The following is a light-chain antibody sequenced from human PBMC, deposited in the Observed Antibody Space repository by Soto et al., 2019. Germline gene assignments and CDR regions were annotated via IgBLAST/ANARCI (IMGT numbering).Light chain of an antibody. J-gene: IGKJ1*01. CDR3: QQFAKSST. V-gene: IGKV1-5*01. Sequence: IQMTQSPSTLSASVGDRVTITCRASHNIERWMAWYQQKRGRAPSLLIFDATTLHSGVPSRFSGGGSGTEFTLTINGLQPEDFATYYCQQFAKSSTFGQGTTVEIK. CDR1: HNIERW. CDR2: DAT.